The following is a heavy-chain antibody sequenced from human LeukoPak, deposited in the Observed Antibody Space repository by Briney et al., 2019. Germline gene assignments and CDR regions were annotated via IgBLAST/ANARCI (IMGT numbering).Heavy chain of an antibody. CDR2: IRYDGSNK. CDR3: ARERFHGSGAPRYDY. Sequence: GGSLRLSCAASGFTFSSYGMHWVRQAPGKGLEWVAFIRYDGSNKYYADSVKGRFTISRDNSKNTLYLQMNSLRAEDTAVYYCARERFHGSGAPRYDYWGQGTLVTVSS. J-gene: IGHJ4*02. CDR1: GFTFSSYG. V-gene: IGHV3-30*02. D-gene: IGHD3-10*01.